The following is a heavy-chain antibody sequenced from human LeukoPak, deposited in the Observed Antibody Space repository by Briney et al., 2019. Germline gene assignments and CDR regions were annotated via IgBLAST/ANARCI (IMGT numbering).Heavy chain of an antibody. CDR3: AKPRYDFWSGYYSGGMDV. D-gene: IGHD3-3*01. V-gene: IGHV3-9*01. CDR2: ISWNSGSI. CDR1: GFTFDDYA. J-gene: IGHJ6*02. Sequence: PGGSLRLSCAASGFTFDDYAMPWVRQAPGKGLEWVSGISWNSGSIGYADSVKGRFTISRDNAKNSLYLQMNSLRAEDTALYYCAKPRYDFWSGYYSGGMDVWGQGTTVTVSS.